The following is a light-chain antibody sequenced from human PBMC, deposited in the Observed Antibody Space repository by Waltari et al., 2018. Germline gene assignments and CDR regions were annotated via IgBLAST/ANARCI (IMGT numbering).Light chain of an antibody. CDR2: AAS. CDR3: QNHERLPAT. Sequence: VVLTQSPGTLSLSPGERATLSCRASQRIGRYLVWYQQRPGQAHRLLIYAASTRATGIPDRFSGSGSGTDFTLTISRLEPEDFAVYYCQNHERLPATFGQGTKVEIK. V-gene: IGKV3-20*01. J-gene: IGKJ1*01. CDR1: QRIGRY.